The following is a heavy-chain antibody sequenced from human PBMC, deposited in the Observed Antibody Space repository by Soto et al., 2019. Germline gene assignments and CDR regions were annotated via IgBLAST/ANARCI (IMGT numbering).Heavy chain of an antibody. J-gene: IGHJ6*02. Sequence: SETLSLTCTVSGGSISSGGYYWSWIRQHPGKGLEWIGYIYYSGSTYYNPSLKSRVTISVDTSKNQFSLKLSSVTAADTAVYYCARVSRSNLYGVDVWGQGTTVTVSS. CDR2: IYYSGST. D-gene: IGHD4-4*01. CDR3: ARVSRSNLYGVDV. V-gene: IGHV4-31*03. CDR1: GGSISSGGYY.